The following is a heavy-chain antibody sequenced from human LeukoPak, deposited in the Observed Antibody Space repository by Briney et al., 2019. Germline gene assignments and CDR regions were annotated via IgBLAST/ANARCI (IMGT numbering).Heavy chain of an antibody. J-gene: IGHJ4*02. Sequence: GGSLRLSCGATGFTFSSYWMHWVRQAPGKGLVWVSRINGDGSSTTYADSVKGRFTISRDNSKNTLYLQMNSLRAEDTAVYYCAIPLLSRGPNPKNDYWGQGTLVTVSS. CDR1: GFTFSSYW. D-gene: IGHD2/OR15-2a*01. CDR2: INGDGSST. CDR3: AIPLLSRGPNPKNDY. V-gene: IGHV3-74*03.